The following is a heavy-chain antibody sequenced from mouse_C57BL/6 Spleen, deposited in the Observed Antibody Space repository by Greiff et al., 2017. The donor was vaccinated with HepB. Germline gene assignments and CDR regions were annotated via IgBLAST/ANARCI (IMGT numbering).Heavy chain of an antibody. J-gene: IGHJ1*03. CDR2: INYDGSST. D-gene: IGHD2-5*01. CDR1: GFTFSDYY. CDR3: ARDYSSYWYFDV. V-gene: IGHV5-16*01. Sequence: EVQRVESEGGLVQPGSSMKLSCTASGFTFSDYYMAWVRQVPEKGLEWVANINYDGSSTYYLDSLKSRFIISRDNAKNILYLQMSSLKSEDTATYYCARDYSSYWYFDVWGTGTTVTVSS.